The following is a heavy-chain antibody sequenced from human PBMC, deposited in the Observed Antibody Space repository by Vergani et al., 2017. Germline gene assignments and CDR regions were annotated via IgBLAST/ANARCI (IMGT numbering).Heavy chain of an antibody. V-gene: IGHV3-15*07. J-gene: IGHJ4*02. D-gene: IGHD3-22*01. CDR2: IKSKTDGGTT. CDR1: GFTFSNAW. Sequence: EVQLVESGGGLVQPGGSLRLSCAASGFTFSNAWMNWVRQAPGKGLEWVGRIKSKTDGGTTDYAAPVKGRFTISRDDSKNTLYLQMNSLKTEDTAVYYCTTDPYYYGSSGYFLESDYWGQGTLVTVSS. CDR3: TTDPYYYGSSGYFLESDY.